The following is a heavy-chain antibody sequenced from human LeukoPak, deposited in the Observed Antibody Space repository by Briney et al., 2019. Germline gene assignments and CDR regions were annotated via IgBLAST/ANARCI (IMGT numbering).Heavy chain of an antibody. J-gene: IGHJ4*02. Sequence: GRSLRPSCAASGFTFSSYAMHWVRQAPGKGLEWVAVISYDGSNKYYADSVKGRFTISRDNSKNTLYLQMNSLRAEDTAVYYCARDGLGYCSGGSCFEVHYFDYWGQGTLVTVSS. V-gene: IGHV3-30*04. CDR1: GFTFSSYA. D-gene: IGHD2-15*01. CDR3: ARDGLGYCSGGSCFEVHYFDY. CDR2: ISYDGSNK.